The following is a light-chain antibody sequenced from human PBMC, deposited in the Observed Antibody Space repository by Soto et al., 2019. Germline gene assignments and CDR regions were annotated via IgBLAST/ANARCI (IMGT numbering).Light chain of an antibody. CDR3: SSDAGRARV. V-gene: IGLV2-8*01. CDR1: SSDVGGYNY. CDR2: EVS. J-gene: IGLJ3*02. Sequence: QSVLTQPPSASVSPGQSVTISCTGTSSDVGGYNYVSWYQQHPGKAPKLMIYEVSKRPSGVPDRFSGSKSGNTASLPVSGLQAEDEADYYCSSDAGRARVFVGGTKVTVL.